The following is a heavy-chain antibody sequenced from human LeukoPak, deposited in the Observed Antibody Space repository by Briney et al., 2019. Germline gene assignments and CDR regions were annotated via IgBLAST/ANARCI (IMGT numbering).Heavy chain of an antibody. Sequence: PSETLSLTCTVSGGSISSYYWSWIRQPPGKGLEWIGYIYYSGSTNYNPSLKSRVTISVDTSKNQFSLKLSSVTAADTAVYYCARTSMGSSSPVVVYYYYYMDVWGKGTTVTVSS. CDR1: GGSISSYY. CDR3: ARTSMGSSSPVVVYYYYYMDV. J-gene: IGHJ6*03. V-gene: IGHV4-59*01. D-gene: IGHD6-6*01. CDR2: IYYSGST.